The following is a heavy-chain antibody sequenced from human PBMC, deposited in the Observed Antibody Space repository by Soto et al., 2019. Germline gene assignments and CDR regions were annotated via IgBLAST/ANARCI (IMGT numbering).Heavy chain of an antibody. J-gene: IGHJ1*01. CDR2: IYYSGST. V-gene: IGHV4-59*01. CDR3: ARGWGGYFQH. D-gene: IGHD7-27*01. CDR1: GDSISSYY. Sequence: PSETLSLTCTVSGDSISSYYWSWIRQPPGKGLEWIGYIYYSGSTNYNPSLKSRVTISVDTSKNQFSLKLSSVTAADTAVYYCARGWGGYFQHWGQGTLVTVSS.